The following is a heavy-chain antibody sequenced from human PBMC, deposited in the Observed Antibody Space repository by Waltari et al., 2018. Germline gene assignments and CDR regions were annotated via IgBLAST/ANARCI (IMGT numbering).Heavy chain of an antibody. Sequence: QVQLVQSGAEVKKPGSSVKVSCKASGGTFSSYAISWVRQAPGQGLEWMGGIILIIGTANYAQKFQGRVTITADESTSTAYMELSSLRSEDTAVYDCARGVEFGRFGVDSFDYWGQGTLVTVSS. V-gene: IGHV1-69*01. CDR3: ARGVEFGRFGVDSFDY. CDR2: IILIIGTA. CDR1: GGTFSSYA. J-gene: IGHJ4*02. D-gene: IGHD3-3*01.